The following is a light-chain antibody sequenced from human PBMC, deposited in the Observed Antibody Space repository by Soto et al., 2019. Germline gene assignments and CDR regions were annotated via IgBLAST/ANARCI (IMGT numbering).Light chain of an antibody. V-gene: IGLV1-51*02. CDR1: SSNIGDSY. CDR2: ETE. CDR3: GTWDSSLSVGV. J-gene: IGLJ2*01. Sequence: QSVLTQPPSVSAAPGQKVTMSCSGGSSNIGDSYVSWYQHLPGTAPKLLIYETEKRPSDIPDRFSASKSGTSATLGISGLQPGDEADYYCGTWDSSLSVGVLGGGTKVTVL.